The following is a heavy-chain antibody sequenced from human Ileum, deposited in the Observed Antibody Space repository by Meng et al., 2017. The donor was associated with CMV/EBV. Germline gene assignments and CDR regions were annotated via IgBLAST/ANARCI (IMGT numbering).Heavy chain of an antibody. CDR1: GFTLSDYA. CDR3: ARDRNWMIDY. CDR2: ISHDGTII. V-gene: IGHV3-74*03. D-gene: IGHD1-1*01. Sequence: GESLKISCAASGFTLSDYAMNWVRQAPGKGLEWVARISHDGTIITYVDSVKGRFTISRDNAKNTLYLQMNNLRAEDTAVYYCARDRNWMIDYWGRGTLVTVSS. J-gene: IGHJ4*02.